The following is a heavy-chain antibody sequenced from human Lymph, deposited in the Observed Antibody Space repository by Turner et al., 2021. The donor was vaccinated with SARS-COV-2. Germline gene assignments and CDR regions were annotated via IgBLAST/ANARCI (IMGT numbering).Heavy chain of an antibody. Sequence: QAQLQQWGEGLLKPSEPLLLNCSVYGGCFSSYYWSWIRQPPGKVLEWIGEINRSGSTNYNPSLKSRDTISVDTPKNQFSLKLSSVTDSDTAVYYCAREALLDSSDSFDYWGQGTLVTVSS. D-gene: IGHD6-19*01. V-gene: IGHV4-34*01. CDR3: AREALLDSSDSFDY. J-gene: IGHJ4*02. CDR1: GGCFSSYY. CDR2: INRSGST.